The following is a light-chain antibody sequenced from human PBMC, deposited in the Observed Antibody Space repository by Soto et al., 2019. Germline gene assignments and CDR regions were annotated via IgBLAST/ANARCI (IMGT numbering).Light chain of an antibody. J-gene: IGLJ1*01. V-gene: IGLV2-14*03. CDR2: DVS. CDR1: SSDIGGYNY. CDR3: SSYTSSGTLGV. Sequence: QSALTRPASVSGSPGQSITISCTGTSSDIGGYNYVSWYQHHPGKAPKLIIYDVSNRPSGVSNRFSGSKSGNTASLTVSGLQAEDEADYYCSSYTSSGTLGVFGTGTKVTVL.